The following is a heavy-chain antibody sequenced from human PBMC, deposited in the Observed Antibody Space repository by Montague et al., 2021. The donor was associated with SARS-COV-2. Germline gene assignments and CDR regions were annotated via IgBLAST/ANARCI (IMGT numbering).Heavy chain of an antibody. CDR2: ISYDGSNK. CDR1: GFTFSSYA. D-gene: IGHD2-15*01. V-gene: IGHV3-30-3*01. J-gene: IGHJ6*02. Sequence: SLRLSCAASGFTFSSYAMHWVRQAPGKGLEWVAVISYDGSNKYYSDSXKGRFTISRDNSKNTLYPQMNSLRAEDTAVYYCAGTQAIGYCSGGSCYDYYGMDVWGQGTTVTVSS. CDR3: AGTQAIGYCSGGSCYDYYGMDV.